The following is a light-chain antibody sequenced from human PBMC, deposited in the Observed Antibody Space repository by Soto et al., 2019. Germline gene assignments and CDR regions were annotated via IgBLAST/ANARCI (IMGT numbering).Light chain of an antibody. CDR2: TNN. Sequence: QSVLTQPPSASGTPGQRVTISCSGSNSNIGGTTVNWYQQLPGTAPKLLLYTNNQRPPGVPDRFSGSKSGTSAALAISGLQSEDEADHYCAAWDDSVNGPVFGGGTKLTVL. J-gene: IGLJ3*02. CDR3: AAWDDSVNGPV. CDR1: NSNIGGTT. V-gene: IGLV1-44*01.